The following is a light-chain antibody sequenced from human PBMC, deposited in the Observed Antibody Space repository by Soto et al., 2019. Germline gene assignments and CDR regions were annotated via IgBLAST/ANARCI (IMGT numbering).Light chain of an antibody. V-gene: IGKV1-5*01. Sequence: EIQLTQSPSALSGSVVNRFTIACLASQSISSCLAWYQQKPGKAPKLLIYDASSLESGVPSRFSGSGSGTEFTLTISSLQPDDFATYYCQQYNSYSPTFGQGTKVDIK. CDR3: QQYNSYSPT. J-gene: IGKJ1*01. CDR2: DAS. CDR1: QSISSC.